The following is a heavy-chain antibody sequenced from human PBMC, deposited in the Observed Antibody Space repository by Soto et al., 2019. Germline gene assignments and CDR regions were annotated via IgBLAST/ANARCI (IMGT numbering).Heavy chain of an antibody. Sequence: QVRLQESGPGLVKPSETLSLTCSVSGASIRSHYWSWIRQPPGKGLEWIGYMYYSGSTHYNPSLKSRVTISVDTSKNQFSLNLRSVTAAETAVYYCARDGGDSAIDYWGQGTLVTVSS. J-gene: IGHJ4*02. CDR1: GASIRSHY. CDR3: ARDGGDSAIDY. CDR2: MYYSGST. D-gene: IGHD2-21*02. V-gene: IGHV4-59*11.